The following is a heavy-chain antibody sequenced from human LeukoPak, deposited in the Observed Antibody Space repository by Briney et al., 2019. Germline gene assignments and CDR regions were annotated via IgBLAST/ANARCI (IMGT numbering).Heavy chain of an antibody. CDR2: VSGSGGNT. Sequence: GGSLRLSCVVSGITLANYGMSWVRQAPGKGLEWVAGVSGSGGNTYYADSVKGRFTISGDKARDSLYLQMNSLRVEDTAVYYCARDYKYAFDNWGQGTLVTVSS. J-gene: IGHJ4*02. CDR1: GITLANYG. D-gene: IGHD5-24*01. CDR3: ARDYKYAFDN. V-gene: IGHV3-23*01.